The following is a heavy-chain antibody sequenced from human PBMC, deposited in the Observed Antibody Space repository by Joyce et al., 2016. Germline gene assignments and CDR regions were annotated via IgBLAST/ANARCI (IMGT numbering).Heavy chain of an antibody. V-gene: IGHV3-74*01. CDR1: GFTFTNYW. Sequence: EVQLVESGGGLLQPGGSLRLSCVASGFTFTNYWMPWVRQAPGKGLVWVARVDSDGSGTSYADSVKGRFTISRDNAKNMVYLQMNSLRIEDTAVYYCGSVFEYWGRGALVTVSS. J-gene: IGHJ4*02. CDR3: GSVFEY. CDR2: VDSDGSGT.